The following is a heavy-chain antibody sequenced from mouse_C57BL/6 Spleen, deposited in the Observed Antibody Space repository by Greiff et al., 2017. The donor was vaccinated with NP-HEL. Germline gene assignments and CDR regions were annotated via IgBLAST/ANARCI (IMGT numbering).Heavy chain of an antibody. CDR1: GYAFSSYW. V-gene: IGHV1-80*01. J-gene: IGHJ3*01. Sequence: QVQLQQSGAELVKPGASVKISCKASGYAFSSYWMNWVKQRPGKGLEWIGQIYPGDGDTNYNGKFKGKATLTADKSSSTAYMQLSSLTSEDSAVYVCESSRYYDGEAGFAYWGKGTLVTVSA. CDR3: ESSRYYDGEAGFAY. D-gene: IGHD1-1*01. CDR2: IYPGDGDT.